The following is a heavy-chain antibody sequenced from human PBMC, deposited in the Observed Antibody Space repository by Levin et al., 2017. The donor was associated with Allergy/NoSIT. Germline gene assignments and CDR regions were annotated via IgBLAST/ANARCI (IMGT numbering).Heavy chain of an antibody. J-gene: IGHJ4*02. Sequence: LRLSCAVSGGSISSGGYSWSWIRQPPGKGLEWIGYIYHSGSTYYNPSLKSRVTISVDRSKNQFSLKLSSVTAADTAVYYCAREGGYTAAGGNGYFDYWGQGTLVTVSS. V-gene: IGHV4-30-2*01. CDR3: AREGGYTAAGGNGYFDY. CDR2: IYHSGST. CDR1: GGSISSGGYS. D-gene: IGHD2-2*01.